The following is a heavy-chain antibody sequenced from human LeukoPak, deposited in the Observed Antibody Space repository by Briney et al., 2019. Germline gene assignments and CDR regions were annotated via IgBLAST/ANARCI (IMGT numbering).Heavy chain of an antibody. D-gene: IGHD3-16*01. CDR3: ARKRAKRVGFYMDV. Sequence: PSETLSLTCTVYGGSFSGYYWSWIRQPPGKGLEWIGEINHSGSTNYNPSLKIRVTISVDTSKNQFSLKLSSVTAADTAVYYCARKRAKRVGFYMDVWGKGTTVTVSS. V-gene: IGHV4-34*01. CDR2: INHSGST. CDR1: GGSFSGYY. J-gene: IGHJ6*03.